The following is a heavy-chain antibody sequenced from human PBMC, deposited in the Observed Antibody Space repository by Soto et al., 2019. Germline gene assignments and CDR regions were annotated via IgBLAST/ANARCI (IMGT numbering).Heavy chain of an antibody. CDR2: ISSSSSYI. D-gene: IGHD6-19*01. V-gene: IGHV3-21*01. CDR3: ARDPGWYEGGAFDI. Sequence: GGSLRLSCAASGFTFSSYSMNWVRQAPGKGLEWVSSISSSSSYIYYADSVKGRFTISRDNAKNSLYLQMNSLRAEDTAVYYCARDPGWYEGGAFDIWGQGTMVTVSS. J-gene: IGHJ3*02. CDR1: GFTFSSYS.